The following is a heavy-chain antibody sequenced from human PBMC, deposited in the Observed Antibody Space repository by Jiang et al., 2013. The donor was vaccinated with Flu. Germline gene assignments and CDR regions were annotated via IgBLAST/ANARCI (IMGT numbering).Heavy chain of an antibody. CDR1: GDSVSTNSAA. CDR3: ARYYDATGGYLDY. J-gene: IGHJ4*02. V-gene: IGHV6-1*01. Sequence: SQTLSLTCAISGDSVSTNSAAWNWVRQSPSRGLEWLGRTYYRSKWYIDYAESVKSRITINPDTSKNQFSLQLNSVTPEDTAVYYCARYYDATGGYLDYGGQGTLVTVSS. D-gene: IGHD4/OR15-4a*01. CDR2: TYYRSKWYI.